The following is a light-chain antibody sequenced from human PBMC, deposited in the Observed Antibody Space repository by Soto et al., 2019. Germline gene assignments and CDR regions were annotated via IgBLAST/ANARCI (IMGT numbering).Light chain of an antibody. CDR1: NIGSES. J-gene: IGLJ3*02. V-gene: IGLV3-21*02. Sequence: SYELTQPPSVSVAPGQTARITCGGNNIGSESVHWYQQSPGQAPVLVVHDDSDRPSGIPERFSGSNSGNTATLTISGVEAGDEADYYCQVWDSSSDHWVFGGGTEVTVL. CDR2: DDS. CDR3: QVWDSSSDHWV.